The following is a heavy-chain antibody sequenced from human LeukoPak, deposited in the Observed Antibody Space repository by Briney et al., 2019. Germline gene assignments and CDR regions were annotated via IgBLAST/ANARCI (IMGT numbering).Heavy chain of an antibody. D-gene: IGHD2-21*02. CDR1: GFTFSSYA. V-gene: IGHV3-30-3*01. CDR2: ISYDGSNK. J-gene: IGHJ4*02. Sequence: GRSLRLSCAASGFTFSSYAMHWVRQAPGKGLEWVAVISYDGSNKYYADSVKGRFTISRDNSKNTLYLQMNSLRAEDTAVYYCAKDFGAYCGGDCPPGFDYWGQGTLVTVSS. CDR3: AKDFGAYCGGDCPPGFDY.